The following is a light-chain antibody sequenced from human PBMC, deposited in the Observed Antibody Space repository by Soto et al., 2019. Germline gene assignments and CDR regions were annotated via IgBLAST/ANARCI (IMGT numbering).Light chain of an antibody. CDR2: DVS. Sequence: QSALTQPASVSGSPGQSIAISCTGTSYDVGGYNYVSWYQQEPGKAPKLLIYDVSTRPSGVSSRFSGSKSGNTASLTISGLQTEDEANYYCTSYTSISTVVFGGGTKLTVL. CDR1: SYDVGGYNY. V-gene: IGLV2-14*01. J-gene: IGLJ3*02. CDR3: TSYTSISTVV.